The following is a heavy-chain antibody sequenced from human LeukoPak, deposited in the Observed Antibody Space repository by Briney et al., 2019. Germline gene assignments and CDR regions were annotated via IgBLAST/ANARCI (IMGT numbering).Heavy chain of an antibody. CDR2: INHSGST. J-gene: IGHJ5*02. Sequence: PSETLSLTCAVYGGSLSGYYWSWIRQPPGKGLEWIGEINHSGSTNYNPSLKSRVTISVDTSKNQFSLKLSSVTAADTAVYYCARSSNRLRFDPWGQGTLVTVSS. D-gene: IGHD2-15*01. CDR1: GGSLSGYY. V-gene: IGHV4-34*01. CDR3: ARSSNRLRFDP.